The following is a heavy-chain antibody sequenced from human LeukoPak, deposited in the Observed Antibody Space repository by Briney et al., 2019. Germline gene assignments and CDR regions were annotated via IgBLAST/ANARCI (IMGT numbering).Heavy chain of an antibody. D-gene: IGHD2-2*02. CDR1: GGSISSSSYY. CDR3: ARDQITIVVVPAAIEGGRASPSGNWFDP. J-gene: IGHJ5*02. Sequence: PSETLSLTCTVSGGSISSSSYYWGWIRQPPGKGLEWIGSIYYSGSTYYNPSLKSRVTISVDTSKNQFSLKLSSVTAADTAVYYCARDQITIVVVPAAIEGGRASPSGNWFDPWGQGTLVTVSS. V-gene: IGHV4-39*07. CDR2: IYYSGST.